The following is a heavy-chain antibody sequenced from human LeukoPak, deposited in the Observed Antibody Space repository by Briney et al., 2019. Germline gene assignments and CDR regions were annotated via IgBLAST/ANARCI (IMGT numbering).Heavy chain of an antibody. J-gene: IGHJ5*02. V-gene: IGHV4-4*09. CDR1: GGFISSYY. D-gene: IGHD2-2*01. Sequence: SSETLSLTCTVSGGFISSYYWSWIRQPPGKGLEWIGYIYTSGSTNYNPSLKSRVTISVDTSKDQFSLKLSSVTAADTAVYYCARLKVVPAVGPGGWFDPWGQGTLVTVSS. CDR2: IYTSGST. CDR3: ARLKVVPAVGPGGWFDP.